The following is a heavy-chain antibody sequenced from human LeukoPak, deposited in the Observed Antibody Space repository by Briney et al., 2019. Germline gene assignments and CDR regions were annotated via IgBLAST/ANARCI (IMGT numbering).Heavy chain of an antibody. CDR3: AREHDFWSGYYEFDP. CDR2: INHSGST. D-gene: IGHD3-3*01. Sequence: TPSETLSLTCAVYGGSFSGYYWSWIRQPPGKGLEWVGEINHSGSTNYNPSLKSRVTISVDTSKNQFSLKLSSVTAADTAVYYCAREHDFWSGYYEFDPWGQGTLVTVSS. V-gene: IGHV4-34*01. CDR1: GGSFSGYY. J-gene: IGHJ5*02.